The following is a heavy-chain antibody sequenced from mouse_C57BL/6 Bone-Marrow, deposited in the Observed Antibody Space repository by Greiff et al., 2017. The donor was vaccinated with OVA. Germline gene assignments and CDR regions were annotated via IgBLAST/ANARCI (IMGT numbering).Heavy chain of an antibody. Sequence: VQLKESGPGLVKPSQSLSLTCSVTGYSITSGYYWNWIRQFPGNKLEWMGYISYDGSNNYNPSLKNRISITRDTSKNQFFLKLNSVTTEDTATYYCAREDYGQGYWGQGTTLTVSS. CDR2: ISYDGSN. CDR3: AREDYGQGY. CDR1: GYSITSGYY. D-gene: IGHD1-2*01. J-gene: IGHJ2*01. V-gene: IGHV3-6*01.